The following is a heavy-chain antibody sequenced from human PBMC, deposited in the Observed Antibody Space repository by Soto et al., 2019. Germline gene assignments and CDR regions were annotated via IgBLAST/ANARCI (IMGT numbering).Heavy chain of an antibody. J-gene: IGHJ4*02. CDR3: AGRDPNRDY. CDR2: ISYDGSNK. CDR1: GLTFSSYS. V-gene: IGHV3-30*03. Sequence: PGGSLRLSCAASGLTFSSYSMNWVRQAPGKGLEWVAVISYDGSNKYYADSVKGRFTISRDNSKNTLYLQMNSLRAEDTAVYYCAGRDPNRDYWGQGTLVTSPQ.